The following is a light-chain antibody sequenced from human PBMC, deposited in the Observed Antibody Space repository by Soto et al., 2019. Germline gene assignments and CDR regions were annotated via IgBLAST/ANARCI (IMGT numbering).Light chain of an antibody. Sequence: EVVLTQSPGTLSLSPGERASLSCRARQSVSSSYLAWYQQKPGQAPRLLIYGASSRATGIPARFSGSGSGTDFTLTISSLEPEDFAVYYCQQHFNGPITFGQGTRLEIK. CDR3: QQHFNGPIT. CDR1: QSVSSSY. J-gene: IGKJ5*01. V-gene: IGKV3D-20*02. CDR2: GAS.